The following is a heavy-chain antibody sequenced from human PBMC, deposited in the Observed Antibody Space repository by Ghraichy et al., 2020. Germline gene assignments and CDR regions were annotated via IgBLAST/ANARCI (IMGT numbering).Heavy chain of an antibody. CDR1: GGSFSGYY. CDR3: ARGPYCSSTSCYRGMDV. Sequence: SETLSLTCAVYGGSFSGYYWSWIRQPPGKGLEWIGEINHSGSTNYNPSLKSRVTISVDTSKNQFSLKLSSVTAADTAVYYCARGPYCSSTSCYRGMDVWGQGTTVTVSS. V-gene: IGHV4-34*01. CDR2: INHSGST. D-gene: IGHD2-2*02. J-gene: IGHJ6*02.